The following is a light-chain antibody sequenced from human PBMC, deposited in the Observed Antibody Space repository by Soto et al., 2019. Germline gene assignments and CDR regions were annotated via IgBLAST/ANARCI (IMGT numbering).Light chain of an antibody. V-gene: IGKV3-15*01. CDR2: HTS. Sequence: ETVMTQSPATLSVSPGERATLSCRASHDIDNNLAWYQHKPGQAPRLLIHHTSTRAPGFPARFSGSGSGTDFTLTISNVHSEDFAVDYCQQFNNWPVTFGGGTKVEIK. J-gene: IGKJ4*01. CDR1: HDIDNN. CDR3: QQFNNWPVT.